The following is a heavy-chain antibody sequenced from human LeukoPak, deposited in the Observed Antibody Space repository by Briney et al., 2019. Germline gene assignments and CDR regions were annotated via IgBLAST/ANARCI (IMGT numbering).Heavy chain of an antibody. J-gene: IGHJ4*02. V-gene: IGHV3-23*01. D-gene: IGHD3-22*01. Sequence: GGSLRLSCAASGFTFSSYAMSWVRQAPGKGLEWVSAISGSGGSTYYADSVKGRFTISRDNSKNTLYLQMNSLRAEDTAVYYCARNYYDSSGYSYYFDYWGQGTLVTVSS. CDR3: ARNYYDSSGYSYYFDY. CDR1: GFTFSSYA. CDR2: ISGSGGST.